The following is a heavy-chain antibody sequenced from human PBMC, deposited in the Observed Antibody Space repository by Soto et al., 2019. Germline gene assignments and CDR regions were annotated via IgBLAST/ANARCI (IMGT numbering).Heavy chain of an antibody. V-gene: IGHV2-70*13. CDR3: ARSRRGPGKFKGMDG. CDR1: GFSITSPGMS. J-gene: IGHJ6*02. Sequence: SGPTLVNPTETLTLTCPFSGFSITSPGMSVSWIRQPPGRALEWLALIERDDDDKYYSTSLKTRLTISKDTRKNQVVLTMANMDPADTATYYCARSRRGPGKFKGMDGWRQGPTVAVSS. CDR2: IERDDDDK. D-gene: IGHD3-10*01.